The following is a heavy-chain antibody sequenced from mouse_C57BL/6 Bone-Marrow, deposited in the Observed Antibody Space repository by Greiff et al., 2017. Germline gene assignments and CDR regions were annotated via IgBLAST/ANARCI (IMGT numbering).Heavy chain of an antibody. CDR1: GYTFTSYD. CDR2: IYPRDGST. J-gene: IGHJ1*03. D-gene: IGHD1-1*01. V-gene: IGHV1-85*01. CDR3: ARLGCGGSCGDWYFDV. Sequence: VQLQQSGPELVKPGASVKLSCKASGYTFTSYDINWVKQRPGQGLEWIGWIYPRDGSTKYNEKFKGKATLTVDTPSSTAYMELHSLTSEDSAVYFCARLGCGGSCGDWYFDVWGTGTTVTVS.